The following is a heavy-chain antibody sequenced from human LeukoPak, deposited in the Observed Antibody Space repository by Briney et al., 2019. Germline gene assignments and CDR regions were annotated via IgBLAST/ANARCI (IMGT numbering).Heavy chain of an antibody. D-gene: IGHD5-24*01. J-gene: IGHJ4*02. CDR2: IYPGDSDT. V-gene: IGHV5-51*01. Sequence: GESLKISCKGSGYSFTSYWIGWVRQMPGKGLEWTGIIYPGDSDTRYSPSFQGQVTISAHKSISTTYLQWSSLKASDTAMYYCARLEVEMATVYFDYWGQGILVTVSS. CDR3: ARLEVEMATVYFDY. CDR1: GYSFTSYW.